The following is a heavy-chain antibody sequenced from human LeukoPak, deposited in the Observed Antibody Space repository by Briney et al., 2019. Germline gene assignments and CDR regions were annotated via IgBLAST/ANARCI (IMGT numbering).Heavy chain of an antibody. CDR2: FDPEDGET. Sequence: ASVKVSCKVSGYTLTELSMHWVRRAPGKGLEWMGGFDPEDGETIYAQKFQGRVTMTEDTSTDTAYMELSSLRSEDTAVYYCATVRDCSGGSCYTVPTPDYFDYWGQGTLVTVSS. D-gene: IGHD2-15*01. J-gene: IGHJ4*02. V-gene: IGHV1-24*01. CDR3: ATVRDCSGGSCYTVPTPDYFDY. CDR1: GYTLTELS.